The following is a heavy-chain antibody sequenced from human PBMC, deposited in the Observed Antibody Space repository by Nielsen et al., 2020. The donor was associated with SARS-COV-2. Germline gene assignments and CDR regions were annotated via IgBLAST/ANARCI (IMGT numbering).Heavy chain of an antibody. V-gene: IGHV4-39*01. D-gene: IGHD2-2*01. Sequence: SETLSLTCTVSGGSISSSSYYWGWIRQPPGKGLEWIGSIYYSGSTYYNPSLKSRVTISVDTSKNQFSLKLSSVTAADTAVYYCTAGGYCSSTSCYGAFDIWGQGTMVTVSS. CDR3: TAGGYCSSTSCYGAFDI. CDR2: IYYSGST. J-gene: IGHJ3*02. CDR1: GGSISSSSYY.